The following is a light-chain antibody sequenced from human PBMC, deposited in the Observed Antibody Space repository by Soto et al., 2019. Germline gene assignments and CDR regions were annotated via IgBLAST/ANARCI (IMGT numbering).Light chain of an antibody. CDR2: GTS. CDR3: QQYGSSPT. CDR1: QSVSSY. J-gene: IGKJ4*01. Sequence: ELVMTQSPATLSVSPGERATLSCRASQSVSSYLAWYQQKPGQAPRLLIYGTSTRATGVPARFSGGGSGTDFTLTISRLEPEDFAVYYCQQYGSSPTFGGGTKVDIK. V-gene: IGKV3-20*01.